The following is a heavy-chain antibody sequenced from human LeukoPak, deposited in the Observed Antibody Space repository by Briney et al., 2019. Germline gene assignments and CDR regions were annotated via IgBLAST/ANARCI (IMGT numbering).Heavy chain of an antibody. J-gene: IGHJ4*02. CDR3: AKDWDCSSTSCYFDY. V-gene: IGHV3-23*01. Sequence: GGSLRLSCVASGFTFSSYAMSWVRQAPGKGLEWVSAISGSGGSTYYADSVKGRFTISRDNSKNTLYLQMNSLRAEDTAVYYCAKDWDCSSTSCYFDYWGQGTLVTVSS. CDR2: ISGSGGST. D-gene: IGHD2-2*01. CDR1: GFTFSSYA.